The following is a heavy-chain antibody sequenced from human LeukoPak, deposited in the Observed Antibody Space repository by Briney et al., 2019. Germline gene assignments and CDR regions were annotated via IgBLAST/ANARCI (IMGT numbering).Heavy chain of an antibody. CDR2: IKSKTDGGTT. D-gene: IGHD3-9*01. CDR3: TTAYYDILTGYAFVGFGY. J-gene: IGHJ4*02. CDR1: GFTFSNAW. V-gene: IGHV3-15*01. Sequence: GGSLRLSCAASGFTFSNAWMSWVRQAPGKGLEWVGRIKSKTDGGTTDYAAPVKGRFTISRDDSKNTLYLQMNSLKTEDTAVYCCTTAYYDILTGYAFVGFGYWGQGTLVTVSS.